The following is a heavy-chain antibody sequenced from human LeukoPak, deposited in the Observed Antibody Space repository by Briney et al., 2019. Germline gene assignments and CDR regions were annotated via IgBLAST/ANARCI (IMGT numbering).Heavy chain of an antibody. V-gene: IGHV3-48*03. CDR2: ISSMGSTI. J-gene: IGHJ6*04. CDR3: AELGITMIGGV. CDR1: GFTFSSYE. Sequence: GGSLRLSCAASGFTFSSYEMNWVRQAPGKGLECVSYISSMGSTIYYADSVKGRFTISRDNAKNSLYLQMNSLRAEDTAVYYCAELGITMIGGVWGKGTTVTISS. D-gene: IGHD3-10*02.